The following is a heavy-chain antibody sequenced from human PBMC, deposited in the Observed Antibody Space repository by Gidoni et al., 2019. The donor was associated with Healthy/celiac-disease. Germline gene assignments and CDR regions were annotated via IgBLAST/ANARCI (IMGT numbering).Heavy chain of an antibody. Sequence: QVTLKESGPALVTPTQTLTLTCTFSGFSLSTSGMRVSWIRQPPGKALEWLARIDWDDDKFYSTSLKTRLTISKDTSKNQVVLTMTNMDPVDTATYYCARMIFYGDYYDYWGQGTLVTVSS. V-gene: IGHV2-70*04. CDR1: GFSLSTSGMR. D-gene: IGHD3-3*01. CDR2: IDWDDDK. J-gene: IGHJ4*02. CDR3: ARMIFYGDYYDY.